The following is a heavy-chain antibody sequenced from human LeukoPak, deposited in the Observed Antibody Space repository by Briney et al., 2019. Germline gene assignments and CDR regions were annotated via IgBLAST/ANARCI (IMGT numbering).Heavy chain of an antibody. D-gene: IGHD6-25*01. J-gene: IGHJ4*02. CDR2: ISSSSTII. Sequence: GGSLRLSCAASGFTFSHYSMNWVRQAPGKGLEWVSYISSSSTIIYYADSVKGRFTISRDNAKNSLYLQMNSLSAEDTGTYYCAKEAIAAAGNYFDYWGQGTLVTVSS. V-gene: IGHV3-48*01. CDR1: GFTFSHYS. CDR3: AKEAIAAAGNYFDY.